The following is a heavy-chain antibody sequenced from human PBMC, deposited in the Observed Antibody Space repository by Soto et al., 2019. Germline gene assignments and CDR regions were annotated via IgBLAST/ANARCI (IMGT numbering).Heavy chain of an antibody. CDR3: TRGGDAYKNRH. Sequence: SETLSLTCAVSGGSISSGGYSWNWIRQPPGKGLEWIGYIYHSGSTIYNPSLKSRVTMSVDKSKNQFSLKLASVTAADTAVYYCTRGGDAYKNRHSGQGTLFTVSS. CDR1: GGSISSGGYS. D-gene: IGHD2-21*01. CDR2: IYHSGST. J-gene: IGHJ4*02. V-gene: IGHV4-30-2*02.